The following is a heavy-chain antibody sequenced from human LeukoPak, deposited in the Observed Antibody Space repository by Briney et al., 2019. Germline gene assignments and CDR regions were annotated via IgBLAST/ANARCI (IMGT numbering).Heavy chain of an antibody. CDR2: IYTSGST. CDR3: ARASEGRYYYDSSCFSYYYYYMDV. D-gene: IGHD3-22*01. CDR1: GGSISSGSYY. J-gene: IGHJ6*03. Sequence: SETLSLTCTVSGGSISSGSYYWSWIRQPAGKGLEWIGRIYTSGSTNYNPSLKSRVTISVDTSKNQFSLKLSSVTAADTAVYYCARASEGRYYYDSSCFSYYYYYMDVWGKGTTVTISS. V-gene: IGHV4-61*02.